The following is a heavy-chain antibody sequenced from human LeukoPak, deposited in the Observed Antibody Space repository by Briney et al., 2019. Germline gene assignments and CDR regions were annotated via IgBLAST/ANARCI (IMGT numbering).Heavy chain of an antibody. CDR3: AKVGSGEAAANYFDY. V-gene: IGHV3-30*18. Sequence: PGGSLRLSCAASGFTFSSYGMHWVRQAPGKGLEWVAVISYDGSNKYYADSVKGRFTISRDNSKNTLYLQMNSLRAEDTAVYYCAKVGSGEAAANYFDYWGQGTLVTVSS. CDR2: ISYDGSNK. CDR1: GFTFSSYG. J-gene: IGHJ4*02. D-gene: IGHD6-13*01.